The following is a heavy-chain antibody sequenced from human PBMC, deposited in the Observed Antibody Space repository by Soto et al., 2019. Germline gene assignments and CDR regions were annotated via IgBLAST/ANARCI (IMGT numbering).Heavy chain of an antibody. J-gene: IGHJ4*02. D-gene: IGHD1-26*01. CDR2: ISTTSTYI. CDR1: GFIFSGYS. CDR3: ARDGIVGTTDFFDY. V-gene: IGHV3-21*01. Sequence: GGSLRLSCAGSGFIFSGYSMNWVREAPGKGLEWVSSISTTSTYIYYADSVKGRFTVSRDNAKNSLYLQMTDLRPEDTAMYYCARDGIVGTTDFFDYWGQGTLVTVSS.